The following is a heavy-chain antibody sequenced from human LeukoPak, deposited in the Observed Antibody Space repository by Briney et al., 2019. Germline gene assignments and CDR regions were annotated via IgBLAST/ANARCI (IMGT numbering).Heavy chain of an antibody. J-gene: IGHJ4*02. CDR2: ISAHNGNT. D-gene: IGHD4-17*01. V-gene: IGHV1-18*01. CDR3: ARGGRDYGESLPFDY. CDR1: GYTFTNYG. Sequence: ASVKVSCKASGYTFTNYGISWVRQAPGQGLEWMGWISAHNGNTNYAQKLQGRVTMTTDTSTSTAYMELRSLRSDDTAVYYCARGGRDYGESLPFDYWGQGTLVTVSS.